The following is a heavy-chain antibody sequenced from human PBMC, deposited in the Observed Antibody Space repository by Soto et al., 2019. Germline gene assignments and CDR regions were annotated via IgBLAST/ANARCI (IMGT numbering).Heavy chain of an antibody. V-gene: IGHV3-66*01. CDR2: INGAGDT. CDR1: GFIFSSYA. J-gene: IGHJ6*02. CDR3: VRENYHDGMYV. D-gene: IGHD1-7*01. Sequence: GSLRLSCAASGFIFSSYAMSWVRQAPGKGLEWVSVINGAGDTKYADSVKGRFAISRDNSRNTVYLQMNSLRAEDTAVYYCVRENYHDGMYVSSHRTTVTVSS.